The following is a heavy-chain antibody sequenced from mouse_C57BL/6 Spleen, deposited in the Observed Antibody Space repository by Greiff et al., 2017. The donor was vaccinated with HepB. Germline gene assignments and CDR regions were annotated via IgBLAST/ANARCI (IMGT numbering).Heavy chain of an antibody. J-gene: IGHJ2*01. CDR1: GFTFSDYY. CDR3: ARVTVVAYYFDY. V-gene: IGHV5-16*01. CDR2: INYDGSST. Sequence: EVQLQESEGGLVQPGSSMKLSCTASGFTFSDYYMAWVRQVPEKGLEWVANINYDGSSTYYLDSLKSRFIISRDNAKNILYLQMSSLKSEDTATYYCARVTVVAYYFDYWGQGTTLTVSS. D-gene: IGHD1-1*01.